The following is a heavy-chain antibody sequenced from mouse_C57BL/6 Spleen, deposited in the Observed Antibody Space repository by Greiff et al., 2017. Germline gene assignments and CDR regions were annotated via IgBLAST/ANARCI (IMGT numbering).Heavy chain of an antibody. Sequence: QVQLKQPGAELVKPGASVKLSCKASGYTFTSYWMHWVKQRPGQGLEWIGRIHPNSGSTNYNEKFKSKATLTVDKSSSTAYVQPSSLTSEDSAVYYCAGVYSYYCDSSYDAMDYWGQGTSVTVSS. CDR2: IHPNSGST. J-gene: IGHJ4*01. D-gene: IGHD1-1*01. CDR3: AGVYSYYCDSSYDAMDY. V-gene: IGHV1-64*01. CDR1: GYTFTSYW.